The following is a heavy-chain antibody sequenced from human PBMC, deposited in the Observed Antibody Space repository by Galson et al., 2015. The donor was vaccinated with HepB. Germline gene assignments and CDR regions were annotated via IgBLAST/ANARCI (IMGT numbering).Heavy chain of an antibody. V-gene: IGHV3-30-3*01. D-gene: IGHD3-16*01. CDR1: GFTFSSYA. CDR3: ARVKGGSRTNDAFDI. Sequence: SLRLSCAASGFTFSSYAMHWVRQAPGKGLEWVAVISYDGSNKYYADSVKGRFTISRDNSKNTLYLQMNSLRAEDTAVYYCARVKGGSRTNDAFDIWGQGTMVTVSS. CDR2: ISYDGSNK. J-gene: IGHJ3*02.